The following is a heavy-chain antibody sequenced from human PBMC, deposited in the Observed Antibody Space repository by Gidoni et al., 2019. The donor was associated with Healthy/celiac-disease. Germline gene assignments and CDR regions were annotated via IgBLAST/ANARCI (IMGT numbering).Heavy chain of an antibody. CDR1: GGTFSSYT. CDR2: IIPILGIA. CDR3: ARAYCGGDGDCYAFDI. Sequence: QVQLVQSGAEVKKPGSSVKVSCKASGGTFSSYTISWVRQAPGQGLEWMGRIIPILGIANYAQKVQGRVTITADKSTSTAYMELSSLRSEDTAVYYCARAYCGGDGDCYAFDIWGQGTMVTVSS. J-gene: IGHJ3*02. V-gene: IGHV1-69*02. D-gene: IGHD2-21*02.